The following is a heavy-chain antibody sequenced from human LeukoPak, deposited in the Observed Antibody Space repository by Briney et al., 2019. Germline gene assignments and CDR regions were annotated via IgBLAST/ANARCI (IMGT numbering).Heavy chain of an antibody. Sequence: GASVKVSFKASGYTFTSYGISWVRQAPGQGLEWMGWISAYNGNTNYAQKLQGRVTMTTDTSTSTAYMELRSLRSDDTAVYYCARVRTEHFYYYGMDVWGQGTTVTVSS. CDR3: ARVRTEHFYYYGMDV. J-gene: IGHJ6*02. CDR2: ISAYNGNT. D-gene: IGHD3-3*02. V-gene: IGHV1-18*01. CDR1: GYTFTSYG.